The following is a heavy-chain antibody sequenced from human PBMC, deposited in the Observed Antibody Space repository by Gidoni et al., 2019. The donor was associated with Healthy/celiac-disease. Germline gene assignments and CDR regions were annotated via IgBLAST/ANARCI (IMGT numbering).Heavy chain of an antibody. J-gene: IGHJ6*02. D-gene: IGHD3-22*01. CDR3: ARDHSDSSRTDTKTTNYYYYYGMDV. CDR1: GGTFSSYA. Sequence: QVQLVQSGAEVKKPGSSVKVSCKASGGTFSSYAIIWVRQAPGQGLEWMGRIIPILGIANYAQKFQGRVTITADKSTSTAYMELSSLRSEDTAVYYCARDHSDSSRTDTKTTNYYYYYGMDVWGQGTTVTVSS. V-gene: IGHV1-69*09. CDR2: IIPILGIA.